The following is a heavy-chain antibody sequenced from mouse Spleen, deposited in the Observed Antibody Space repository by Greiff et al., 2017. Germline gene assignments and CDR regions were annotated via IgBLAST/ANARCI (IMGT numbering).Heavy chain of an antibody. Sequence: DVMLVESGGGLVKPGGSLKLSCAASGFTFSSYAMSWVRQTPEKRLEWVATISSGGSYTYYPDSVKGRFTISRDNAKNTLYLQMSSLRSEDTAMYYCARYDSWFAYWGQGTLVTVSA. J-gene: IGHJ3*01. CDR3: ARYDSWFAY. V-gene: IGHV5-9-1*01. CDR1: GFTFSSYA. CDR2: ISSGGSYT. D-gene: IGHD2-4*01.